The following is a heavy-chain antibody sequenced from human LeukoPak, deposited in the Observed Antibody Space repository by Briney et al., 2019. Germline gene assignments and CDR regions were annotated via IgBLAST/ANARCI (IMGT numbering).Heavy chain of an antibody. D-gene: IGHD4-17*01. V-gene: IGHV3-33*06. J-gene: IGHJ4*02. CDR2: IWDDGNNK. CDR3: AKGSRKTTVTDFDC. Sequence: PGGSLRLSCAASGFSFSNHGMHWVRQAPGKRLEWVAVIWDDGNNKRYANSVNGRFTISRDNSKNTLYLQMNSLRAEDTAVYYCAKGSRKTTVTDFDCWGQGTLVTVSS. CDR1: GFSFSNHG.